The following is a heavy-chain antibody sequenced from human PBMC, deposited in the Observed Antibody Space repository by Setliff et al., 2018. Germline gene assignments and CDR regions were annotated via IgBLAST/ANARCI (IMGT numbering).Heavy chain of an antibody. D-gene: IGHD3-10*01. CDR2: IFTSGST. V-gene: IGHV4-4*08. CDR3: ARDRRDYIGSGSSEIDYYYYYYMDV. Sequence: SETLSLTCRVSGGSVSTFYWTWIRQPPGKGLEWIGYIFTSGSTQYNPSLKSRATISRDTSSNQFSLKLFSVTAADTAVYYCARDRRDYIGSGSSEIDYYYYYYMDVWGKGTTVTVSS. J-gene: IGHJ6*03. CDR1: GGSVSTFY.